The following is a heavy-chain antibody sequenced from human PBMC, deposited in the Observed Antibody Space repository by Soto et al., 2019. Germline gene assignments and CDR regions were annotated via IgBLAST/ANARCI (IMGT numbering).Heavy chain of an antibody. CDR3: AQTLGLAVAGPGRFDL. CDR2: ITPFFGTA. V-gene: IGHV1-69*12. D-gene: IGHD6-19*01. CDR1: GGTFSNYA. Sequence: QVQLVQSGAEVKKPGSSVKVSCKASGGTFSNYAISWVRQAPGQRLEWMGGITPFFGTANYAQKFQGRVTITADESMSTAYMELSRLRSEDTAVYYCAQTLGLAVAGPGRFDLWGRGTLVTVSS. J-gene: IGHJ2*01.